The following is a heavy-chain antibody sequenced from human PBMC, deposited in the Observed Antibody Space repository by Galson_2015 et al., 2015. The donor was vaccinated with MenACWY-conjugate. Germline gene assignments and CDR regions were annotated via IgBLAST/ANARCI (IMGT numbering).Heavy chain of an antibody. D-gene: IGHD5-24*01. V-gene: IGHV3-74*01. J-gene: IGHJ4*02. Sequence: SLRLSCATSGFTFSSYWMYWVRQAPGKGLVWVAHINRDGSSTSYADSVKGRFTISRDNAKNMLYLQMNSLRAEDTAVYYCARDPGRGDGYVLDYWGQGTLVTVSS. CDR3: ARDPGRGDGYVLDY. CDR1: GFTFSSYW. CDR2: INRDGSST.